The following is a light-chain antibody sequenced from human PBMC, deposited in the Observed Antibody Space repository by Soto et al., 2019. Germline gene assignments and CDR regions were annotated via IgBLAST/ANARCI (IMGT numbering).Light chain of an antibody. J-gene: IGLJ1*01. CDR3: SSYASSSPDV. CDR2: EVS. V-gene: IGLV2-14*01. Sequence: SALTQPASVSGSPGQSITISCTGTSSDVGGYNYVSWYQQHPGKAPKLMIYEVSNRPSGVSNRFSGSKSGNTASLTISGLQAEDEADYYCSSYASSSPDVFGTGTKLTVL. CDR1: SSDVGGYNY.